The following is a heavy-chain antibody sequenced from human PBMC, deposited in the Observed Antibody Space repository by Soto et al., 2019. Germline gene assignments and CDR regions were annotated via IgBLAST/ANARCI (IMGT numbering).Heavy chain of an antibody. CDR2: ISYDGSNK. J-gene: IGHJ6*02. CDR3: LTRSSPVTYYYYGMDV. D-gene: IGHD4-17*01. CDR1: GFTFSNYD. V-gene: IGHV3-30*03. Sequence: QVQLVESGGGVVQPGRSLRLSCAASGFTFSNYDMHWVRQAPGKGLEWVAVISYDGSNKYYADSVKGRFTISRDNSKNELYVQMNSLRAEDTAVYYCLTRSSPVTYYYYGMDVWGQGTTVTVSS.